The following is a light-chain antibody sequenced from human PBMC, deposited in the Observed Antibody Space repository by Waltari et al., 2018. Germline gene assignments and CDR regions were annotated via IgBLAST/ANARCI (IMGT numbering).Light chain of an antibody. V-gene: IGKV1-5*01. J-gene: IGKJ1*01. CDR3: QQYSSFST. CDR2: DAS. CDR1: QTIRGW. Sequence: DIQMTQSPSMLSASVGDRVTITCRASQTIRGWLAWYQLKPGLAPKLFSYDASSLGGGVPSRFSGSGFGTNFTLTISSLQPDDFATYYCQQYSSFSTFGLGTKV.